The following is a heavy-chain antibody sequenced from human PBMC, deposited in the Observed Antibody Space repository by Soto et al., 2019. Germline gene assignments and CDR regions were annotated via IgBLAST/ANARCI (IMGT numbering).Heavy chain of an antibody. Sequence: EVLLLESGGGLVQPGGSLRLSCAASGFTFSSYAMNWVRQAPGKGLEWVSVISGSGDSTYYADSVKGRFTISRDNSKNTLYLQMNSLRAEDTAVYYCAKRAYGSDFDYWGQGTLVIVSS. CDR2: ISGSGDST. V-gene: IGHV3-23*01. CDR3: AKRAYGSDFDY. D-gene: IGHD3-10*01. CDR1: GFTFSSYA. J-gene: IGHJ4*02.